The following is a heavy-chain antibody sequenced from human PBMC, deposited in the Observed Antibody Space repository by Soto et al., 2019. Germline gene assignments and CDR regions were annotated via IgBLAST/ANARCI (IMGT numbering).Heavy chain of an antibody. V-gene: IGHV3-30-3*01. CDR3: ARDLRLQLNWFDP. Sequence: GGSLRLSCAASGFTFSSYAMQWVRQAPGKGLEWVAVISYDGSNKYYADSVKGRFTISRDNSKNTLYLQMNSLRAEDTAVYYCARDLRLQLNWFDPWGQGTLVTVSS. D-gene: IGHD3-10*01. CDR2: ISYDGSNK. CDR1: GFTFSSYA. J-gene: IGHJ5*02.